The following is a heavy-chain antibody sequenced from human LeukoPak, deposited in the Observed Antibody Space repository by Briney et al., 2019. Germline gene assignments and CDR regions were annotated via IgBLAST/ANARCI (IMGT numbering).Heavy chain of an antibody. Sequence: GGSLRLSCAASGFTFSNYAMSWVRQAPGKGLEWVSAVRGSAGSTYYAGSVKGRFTISRDNSKNTLYLQMNSLRAEDTAVYYCAKDLGDNYAPGPYDYWGQGTLVTVSS. D-gene: IGHD2-2*01. CDR2: VRGSAGST. CDR1: GFTFSNYA. CDR3: AKDLGDNYAPGPYDY. V-gene: IGHV3-23*01. J-gene: IGHJ4*02.